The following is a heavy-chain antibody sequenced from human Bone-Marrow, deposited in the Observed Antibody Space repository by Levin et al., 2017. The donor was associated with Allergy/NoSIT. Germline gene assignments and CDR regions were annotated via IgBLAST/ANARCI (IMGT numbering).Heavy chain of an antibody. D-gene: IGHD2-15*01. V-gene: IGHV4-30-2*01. CDR1: GDSISSGGCA. Sequence: SETLSLTCAVSGDSISSGGCAWSWVRQPPGEGLEWIGHISHSGTTDYNPSLKSRVTISVDRSKNQFSLNLNSVTAAATALYFCANAQGNDGYCSGGNCCPYWYLDVWGRGTLVTVSS. J-gene: IGHJ2*01. CDR3: ANAQGNDGYCSGGNCCPYWYLDV. CDR2: ISHSGTT.